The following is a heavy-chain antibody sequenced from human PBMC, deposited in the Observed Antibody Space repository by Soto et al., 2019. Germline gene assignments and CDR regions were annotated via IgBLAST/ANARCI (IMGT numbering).Heavy chain of an antibody. D-gene: IGHD6-13*01. CDR3: AKAYSSSWSDAFDI. J-gene: IGHJ3*02. CDR2: ISYDGSNK. V-gene: IGHV3-30*18. CDR1: GFTFSSYG. Sequence: QVQLVESGGGVVQPGRSLRLSCAASGFTFSSYGMHWVRQAPGKGLEWEAVISYDGSNKYYADSVKGRFTISRDNSKNTLYLQMNSLRAEDTAVYYCAKAYSSSWSDAFDIWGQGTMVTVSS.